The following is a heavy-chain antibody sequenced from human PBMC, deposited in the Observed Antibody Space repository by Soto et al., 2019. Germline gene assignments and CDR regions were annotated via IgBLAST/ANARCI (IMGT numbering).Heavy chain of an antibody. V-gene: IGHV3-48*03. CDR2: ISSSGAI. J-gene: IGHJ4*02. CDR3: ATSLNSYGPGWVRPCDS. Sequence: EVQLVESGGGLAQPGGSLRLSCAASGFSFNTYNMNWVRQAPGEGPEWFSYISSSGAINYAGSVRGRFTVSRDNAKKSLYLQLNSLRVDDTAVYYCATSLNSYGPGWVRPCDSWGQGTLVTVSS. D-gene: IGHD3-10*01. CDR1: GFSFNTYN.